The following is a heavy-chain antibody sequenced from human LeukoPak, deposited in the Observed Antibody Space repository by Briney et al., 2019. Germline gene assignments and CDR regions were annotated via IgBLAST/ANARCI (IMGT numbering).Heavy chain of an antibody. D-gene: IGHD6-19*01. Sequence: GGSLRLSCAASGFTLSTYAMNWVRLAPGKGLEWVSRISGSGDYTYYADSVKGRFTISRDNSKNTLFLQMNSLRAEDTAIYYCAKEGTSGWPKYYFDYWGQGTLVTVSS. V-gene: IGHV3-23*01. J-gene: IGHJ4*02. CDR3: AKEGTSGWPKYYFDY. CDR2: ISGSGDYT. CDR1: GFTLSTYA.